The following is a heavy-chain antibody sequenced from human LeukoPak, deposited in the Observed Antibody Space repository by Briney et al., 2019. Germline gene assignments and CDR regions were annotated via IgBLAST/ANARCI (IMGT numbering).Heavy chain of an antibody. CDR2: IYYSGST. Sequence: PSETLSLTCTVSSGSISSGGYYFSWIRHHPGKGLEWIGSIYYSGSTYYNPSLKSRVTISVDTSKNQFSLKLSSVTAADTAVYYCARGVSHRVYYYYYMDVWGKGTTVTVSS. D-gene: IGHD2-21*01. CDR1: SGSISSGGYY. V-gene: IGHV4-31*03. CDR3: ARGVSHRVYYYYYMDV. J-gene: IGHJ6*03.